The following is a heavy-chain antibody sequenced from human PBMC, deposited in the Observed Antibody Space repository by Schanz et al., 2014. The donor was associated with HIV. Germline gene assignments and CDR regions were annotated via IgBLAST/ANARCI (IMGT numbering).Heavy chain of an antibody. CDR3: ARDRPVIVGATRADGGTDFDY. D-gene: IGHD1-26*01. J-gene: IGHJ4*02. CDR1: GYTFISYG. V-gene: IGHV1-18*01. CDR2: ISAYNGNT. Sequence: QVQLVQSGTEVKKPGASVKVSCKASGYTFISYGISWVRQAPGQGLEWMGWISAYNGNTNYAQKFQGRLTMTTDTSTSTAYVERRSLRSDDTAVYYCARDRPVIVGATRADGGTDFDYWGQGTLVTVSS.